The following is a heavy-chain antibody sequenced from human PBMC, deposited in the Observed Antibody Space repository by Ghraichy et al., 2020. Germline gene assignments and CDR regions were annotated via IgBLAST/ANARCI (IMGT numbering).Heavy chain of an antibody. CDR1: ALTSTSHN. D-gene: IGHD3-10*01. V-gene: IGHV3-53*01. CDR3: ARDTANDGLAYFDY. Sequence: GGSLRLSCAASALTSTSHNMKWVRQAPGKGLEWVSAIYSEDSGGTTYYADSVKGRFTISRDNAKNTLFLQMNSLRAEDTAVYFCARDTANDGLAYFDYWGQGSLVTVSS. CDR2: IYSEDSGGTT. J-gene: IGHJ4*02.